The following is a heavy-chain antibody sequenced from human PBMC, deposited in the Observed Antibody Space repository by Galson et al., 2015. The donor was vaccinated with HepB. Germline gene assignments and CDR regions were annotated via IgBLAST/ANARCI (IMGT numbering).Heavy chain of an antibody. D-gene: IGHD2-15*01. CDR1: GFTFSSYG. Sequence: SLRLSCAASGFTFSSYGMHWVRQAPGKGLEWVAVIWYDGSNKYYADSVKGRFTISRDNSKNTLYLQMNSLRAEDTAVYYCARDRYRRYCSGGSCYSGGMDVWGQGTTVTVSS. J-gene: IGHJ6*02. CDR2: IWYDGSNK. V-gene: IGHV3-33*01. CDR3: ARDRYRRYCSGGSCYSGGMDV.